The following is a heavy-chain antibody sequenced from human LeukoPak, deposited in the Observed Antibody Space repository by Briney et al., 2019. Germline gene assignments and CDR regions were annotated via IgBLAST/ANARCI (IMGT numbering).Heavy chain of an antibody. CDR1: GGSISSYY. D-gene: IGHD3-22*01. Sequence: PSETLSLTCTVSGGSISSYYWSWIRQPPGKGPEWIGYIYYGGSTNYNPSLKSRVTISVDTSKNQFSLKLSSVTAADTAVYYCARQGPGDSSGYLLPFDYWGQGTLVTVSS. CDR3: ARQGPGDSSGYLLPFDY. CDR2: IYYGGST. J-gene: IGHJ4*02. V-gene: IGHV4-59*08.